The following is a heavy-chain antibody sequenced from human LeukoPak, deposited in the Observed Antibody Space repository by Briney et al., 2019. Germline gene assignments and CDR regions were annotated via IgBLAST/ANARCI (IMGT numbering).Heavy chain of an antibody. J-gene: IGHJ6*03. D-gene: IGHD5-18*01. V-gene: IGHV3-53*01. Sequence: RGSLRLSCAASGFTVSNNYMNWVRQAPGKGLEWVSGIYSGATTYYADSVKGRFTISRYNSKNTLSLQMNSLRAEDTAVYYCARELRIVDTTMSNYYYYYYMDVWGKGTTVTVSS. CDR3: ARELRIVDTTMSNYYYYYYMDV. CDR2: IYSGATT. CDR1: GFTVSNNY.